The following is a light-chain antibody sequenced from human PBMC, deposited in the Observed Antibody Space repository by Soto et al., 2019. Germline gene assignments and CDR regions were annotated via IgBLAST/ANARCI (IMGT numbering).Light chain of an antibody. CDR3: QLRSDWPPTYT. CDR2: DAS. V-gene: IGKV3-11*01. CDR1: QSISSY. J-gene: IGKJ2*01. Sequence: LLTQSPATLSVSPGQRDTLSCRASQSISSYLAWYQQRPGQPSRLLIYDASNRATGIPARFSGSGSGTDFTLTISSLEPEDSAVYFCQLRSDWPPTYTFGQGTKLE.